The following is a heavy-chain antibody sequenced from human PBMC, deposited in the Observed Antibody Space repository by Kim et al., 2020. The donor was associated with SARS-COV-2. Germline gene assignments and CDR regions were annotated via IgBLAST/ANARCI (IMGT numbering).Heavy chain of an antibody. V-gene: IGHV3-30*18. Sequence: GGSLRLSCAASGFTVSSYYMHWVRQAPGKGLEWVAVISCDGSNKYSADSKNGCTTTSKNNTNNPLFQQMSRRAADNAAVYYWAKLGGAIDNYYFD. D-gene: IGHD6-25*01. CDR2: ISCDGSNK. CDR1: GFTVSSYY. J-gene: IGHJ4*01. CDR3: AKLGGAIDNYYFD.